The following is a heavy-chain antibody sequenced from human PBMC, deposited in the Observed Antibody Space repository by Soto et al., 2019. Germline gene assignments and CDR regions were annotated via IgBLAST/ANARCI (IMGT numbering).Heavy chain of an antibody. Sequence: QVQLVQSGAEVKKPGSSVKVSCKASGGTFSSYTISWVRQAPGQGLEWMGRIIPILGIANYAQKFQGRVTITADKSTSTDYMEMSSLRSEDTAVYYCASSVCSGGSCYSTWGQGTLVTVSS. CDR2: IIPILGIA. V-gene: IGHV1-69*02. CDR1: GGTFSSYT. J-gene: IGHJ5*02. D-gene: IGHD2-15*01. CDR3: ASSVCSGGSCYST.